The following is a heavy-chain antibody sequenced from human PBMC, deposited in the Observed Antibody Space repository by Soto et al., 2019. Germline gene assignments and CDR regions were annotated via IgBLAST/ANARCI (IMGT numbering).Heavy chain of an antibody. Sequence: GGSQRLSCAASGFTFSSYGRHWVRQAPGKGLEWVAVIWYDGSNKYYADSVKGRFTISRDNSKNTLHLQMNSLRAEDTAVYYCARGFGSSSWYERFYYYYMDVWGKGTTVTVSS. CDR2: IWYDGSNK. D-gene: IGHD6-13*01. J-gene: IGHJ6*03. CDR3: ARGFGSSSWYERFYYYYMDV. V-gene: IGHV3-33*01. CDR1: GFTFSSYG.